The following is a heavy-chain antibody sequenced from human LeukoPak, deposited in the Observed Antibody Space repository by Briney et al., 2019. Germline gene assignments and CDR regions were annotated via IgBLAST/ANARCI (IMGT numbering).Heavy chain of an antibody. CDR3: ARDRGGNSAGFDS. V-gene: IGHV3-43*01. CDR2: VSWDGGSV. J-gene: IGHJ4*02. CDR1: GFSFDDYS. Sequence: GGSLRLSCAASGFSFDDYSMHWVRQPPGKGLDWVSLVSWDGGSVYYADSVRGRFTISRDNRKDSLLLQMKSLKSDDSGLYFCARDRGGNSAGFDSWGQGTLVTVSS. D-gene: IGHD5-12*01.